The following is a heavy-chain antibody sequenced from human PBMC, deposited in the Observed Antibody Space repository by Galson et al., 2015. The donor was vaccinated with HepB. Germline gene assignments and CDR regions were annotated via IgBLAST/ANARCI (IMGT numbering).Heavy chain of an antibody. V-gene: IGHV3-7*03. Sequence: SLRLSCAASGFTFSSYWMSWVRQAPGKGLEWVANIKQDGSEKYYVDSVKGRFTISRDNAKNSLYLQMNSLRAEDTAVYYCARSEPPYYDFWSGYYAGAEYFQHWGQGTLVTVSS. CDR3: ARSEPPYYDFWSGYYAGAEYFQH. CDR2: IKQDGSEK. J-gene: IGHJ1*01. D-gene: IGHD3-3*01. CDR1: GFTFSSYW.